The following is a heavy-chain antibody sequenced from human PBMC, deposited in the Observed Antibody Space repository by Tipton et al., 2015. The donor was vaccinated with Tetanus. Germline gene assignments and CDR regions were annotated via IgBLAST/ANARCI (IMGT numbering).Heavy chain of an antibody. Sequence: SLRLSCEVSGFTFSSYRMNWVRQAPGKGLEWVSSISSGSTYIYYADSVKGRFTISRDNAKNSLYLLMDSLRAEDTAVYYCARDQIVEQATRDHDYGVDVWGQGTTVTVSS. V-gene: IGHV3-21*01. D-gene: IGHD3-22*01. CDR2: ISSGSTYI. CDR3: ARDQIVEQATRDHDYGVDV. CDR1: GFTFSSYR. J-gene: IGHJ6*02.